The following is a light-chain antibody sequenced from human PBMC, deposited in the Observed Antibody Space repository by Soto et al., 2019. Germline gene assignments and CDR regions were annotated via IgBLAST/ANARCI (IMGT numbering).Light chain of an antibody. CDR2: DAS. V-gene: IGKV3-11*01. CDR1: QSVSIY. J-gene: IGKJ3*01. Sequence: EIVLTQSPATLSLSPGERATLSCRASQSVSIYLAWYQQKPGQAPRLLIYDASNRATGIPARFSGGGSGTDFTLTISSLEPEVFAVYYCHQRSNWPLTFGPGTKVDIK. CDR3: HQRSNWPLT.